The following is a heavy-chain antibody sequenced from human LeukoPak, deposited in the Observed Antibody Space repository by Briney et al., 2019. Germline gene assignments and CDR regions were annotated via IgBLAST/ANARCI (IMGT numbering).Heavy chain of an antibody. J-gene: IGHJ6*02. Sequence: SETLSLTCTVSGGSICRCYWRCIRQPAGKGLECIGRIYTRGRTNYNPSLKSRVTMSVDTSKNQFSLKLSSVTAADTAVYYCARISGYSYGYVNGMDVWGQGTAVTVSS. CDR1: GGSICRCY. CDR3: ARISGYSYGYVNGMDV. V-gene: IGHV4-4*07. CDR2: IYTRGRT. D-gene: IGHD5-18*01.